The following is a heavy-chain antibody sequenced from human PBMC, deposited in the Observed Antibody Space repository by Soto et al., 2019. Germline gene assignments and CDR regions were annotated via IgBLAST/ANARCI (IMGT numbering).Heavy chain of an antibody. CDR1: GFTVSSNY. J-gene: IGHJ5*02. V-gene: IGHV3-53*04. Sequence: EVQLVESGGGLVQPGGSLRLSCAASGFTVSSNYMSWVRQAPGKGLEWVSVIYSGGSTYYADSVKGRFTISRHNSKNTLYLQMHSLRAEDTAVYYCARVGGGYSGYDWTYNWFDPWGQGTLVTVSS. D-gene: IGHD5-12*01. CDR3: ARVGGGYSGYDWTYNWFDP. CDR2: IYSGGST.